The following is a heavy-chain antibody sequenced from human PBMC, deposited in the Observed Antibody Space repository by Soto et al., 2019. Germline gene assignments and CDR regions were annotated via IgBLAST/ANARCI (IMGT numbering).Heavy chain of an antibody. V-gene: IGHV4-39*01. J-gene: IGHJ4*02. CDR1: DGSIISLSYY. Sequence: SETLSLTCTVADGSIISLSYYWGRIRQPPGKGLEWIGSIYYRGNAYYNPSLKTRVTISLDKSKSQFSLKLNSVTAADSAVYFCARLEGLATISYYFDFWGPGALVTVSS. CDR2: IYYRGNA. D-gene: IGHD3-3*01. CDR3: ARLEGLATISYYFDF.